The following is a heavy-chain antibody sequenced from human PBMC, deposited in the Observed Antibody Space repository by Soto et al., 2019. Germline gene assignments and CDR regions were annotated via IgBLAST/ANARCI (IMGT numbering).Heavy chain of an antibody. J-gene: IGHJ6*01. CDR2: ISYDGSNK. Sequence: GGSLLVSCASSVFTLSSYGMPWVRQAPGKGLDLVAVISYDGSNKYYADSVKGRFTISRDNSKNTLYLQMNSLRAEDTAVYYCAKVRQTTVTNPDYYYYGMDVWGHGTTVTVSS. V-gene: IGHV3-30*18. CDR3: AKVRQTTVTNPDYYYYGMDV. CDR1: VFTLSSYG. D-gene: IGHD4-4*01.